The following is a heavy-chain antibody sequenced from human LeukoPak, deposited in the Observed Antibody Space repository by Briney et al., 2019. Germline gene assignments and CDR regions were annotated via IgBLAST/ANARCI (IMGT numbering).Heavy chain of an antibody. J-gene: IGHJ5*02. D-gene: IGHD2-15*01. Sequence: ASVKVSCKASGYTFTGYYMHWVRQAPGQGLEWMGWINPNSGGTNYAQKLQGRVTMTRDTSISTAYMELSRLRSDDTAVYYCAREGYCSGGSCYSWFDPWGQGTLVTVSS. V-gene: IGHV1-2*02. CDR3: AREGYCSGGSCYSWFDP. CDR1: GYTFTGYY. CDR2: INPNSGGT.